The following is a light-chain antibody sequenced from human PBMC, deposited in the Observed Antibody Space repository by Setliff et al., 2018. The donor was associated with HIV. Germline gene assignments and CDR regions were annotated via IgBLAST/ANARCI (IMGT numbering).Light chain of an antibody. CDR3: SSYTSSSTPVV. CDR1: SRDVGGYNY. V-gene: IGLV2-14*01. Sequence: QSALTQPASVSGSPGQSITISCTGTSRDVGGYNYVSWYQQHPGKAPKLIIYEVSNRPSGVSNRFSGSKSGNTASLTISGLQAEDEADYYCSSYTSSSTPVVFGGGTKVTVL. J-gene: IGLJ2*01. CDR2: EVS.